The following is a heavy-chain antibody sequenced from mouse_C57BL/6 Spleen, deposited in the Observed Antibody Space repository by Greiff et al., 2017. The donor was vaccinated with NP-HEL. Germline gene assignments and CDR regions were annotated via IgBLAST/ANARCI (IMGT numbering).Heavy chain of an antibody. CDR1: GFTFSSYG. D-gene: IGHD2-12*01. V-gene: IGHV5-6*02. J-gene: IGHJ2*01. Sequence: EVKVVESGGDLVKPGGSLKLSCAASGFTFSSYGMSWVRQTPDKRLEWVATISSGGSYTYYPDSVKGRFTISRDNAKNTLYLQMSSLKSEDTAMYYCARRLPHFDYWGQGTTLTVSS. CDR3: ARRLPHFDY. CDR2: ISSGGSYT.